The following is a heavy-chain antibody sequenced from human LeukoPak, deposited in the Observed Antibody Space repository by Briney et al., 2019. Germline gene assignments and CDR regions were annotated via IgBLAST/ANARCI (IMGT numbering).Heavy chain of an antibody. CDR2: IYYSGST. CDR1: GGSISSSSYY. V-gene: IGHV4-39*07. CDR3: AREQYDSSGYYYGYYGMDV. D-gene: IGHD3-22*01. Sequence: SETLSLTCTVSGGSISSSSYYWGWIRQPPGKGLEWIGSIYYSGSTYYNPSLKSRVTISVDTSKNQFSLKLSSVTAADTAVYYCAREQYDSSGYYYGYYGMDVWGQGTTVTVSS. J-gene: IGHJ6*02.